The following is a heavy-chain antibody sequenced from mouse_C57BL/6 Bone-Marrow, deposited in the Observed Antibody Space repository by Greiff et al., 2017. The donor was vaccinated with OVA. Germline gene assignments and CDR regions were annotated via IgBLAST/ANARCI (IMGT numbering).Heavy chain of an antibody. D-gene: IGHD2-5*01. CDR2: ISSGGSYT. Sequence: EVKLEESGGDLVKPGGSLKLSCAASGFTFSSYGMSWVRQTPDKRLEWVATISSGGSYTYYPDSVKGRFTISRDNAKNTLYLQMSSLKSEDTAMYYCARQSNSAWFAYWGQGTLVTVSA. V-gene: IGHV5-6*02. CDR3: ARQSNSAWFAY. CDR1: GFTFSSYG. J-gene: IGHJ3*01.